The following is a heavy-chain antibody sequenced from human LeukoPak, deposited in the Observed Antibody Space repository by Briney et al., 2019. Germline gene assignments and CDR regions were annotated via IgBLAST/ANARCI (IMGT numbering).Heavy chain of an antibody. Sequence: GGSLRLSCAASGFTFSSYWMYWVRQTPGKGLVWVSRISIDGSSTSYAGHVKGRFTISTDNAKNTLYLQMNSLRAEDTAVYYCARYSGSFYWGQGTLVTVSS. CDR1: GFTFSSYW. CDR2: ISIDGSST. D-gene: IGHD1-26*01. CDR3: ARYSGSFY. V-gene: IGHV3-74*01. J-gene: IGHJ4*02.